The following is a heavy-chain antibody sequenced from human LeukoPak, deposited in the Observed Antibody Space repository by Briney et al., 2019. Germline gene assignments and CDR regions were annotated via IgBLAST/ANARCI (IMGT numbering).Heavy chain of an antibody. V-gene: IGHV3-23*01. CDR3: AGRGAVAGRGGVNFDC. CDR1: GFTFSNHA. J-gene: IGHJ4*02. Sequence: GGSLRLSCAASGFTFSNHAMSWVRQAPGKGLEWVSSISGGGGSSAYYADSVKGRFTISRDNSKNTLYLQMNSLRADDTAVYFCAGRGAVAGRGGVNFDCWGQGTLVTVSS. CDR2: ISGGGGSSA. D-gene: IGHD6-19*01.